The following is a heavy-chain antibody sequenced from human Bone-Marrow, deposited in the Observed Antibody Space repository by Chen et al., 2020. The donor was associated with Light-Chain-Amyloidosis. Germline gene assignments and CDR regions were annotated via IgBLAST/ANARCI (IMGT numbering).Heavy chain of an antibody. V-gene: IGHV3-7*01. CDR1: GITFSGTW. J-gene: IGHJ4*02. CDR3: STDRGAGAADY. Sequence: EVQLVESGGGLVQPGGSLRLSCVASGITFSGTWMSWVRQAPGKGLEWVPNINHDGRVRNHVDSAKGRFTISRDNAKNSLYRQMDGLGADDTAVYFCSTDRGAGAADYWGQGTLVTVSS. D-gene: IGHD1-26*01. CDR2: INHDGRVR.